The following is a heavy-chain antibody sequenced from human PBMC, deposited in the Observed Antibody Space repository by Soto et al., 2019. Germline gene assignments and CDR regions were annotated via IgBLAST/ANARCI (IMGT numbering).Heavy chain of an antibody. CDR2: SSAYNGNT. D-gene: IGHD2-15*01. Sequence: QVQLVQSGAEVKKPGASVKVSCKASGYTFTSYGISWVRQAPGQGLEWMGWSSAYNGNTNYAQKLQGRVTMTTDTSTSTAYMELRSLRSDDTAVYYCAREHCSGGSCYPIDYWGQGTLVTVSS. V-gene: IGHV1-18*01. J-gene: IGHJ4*02. CDR1: GYTFTSYG. CDR3: AREHCSGGSCYPIDY.